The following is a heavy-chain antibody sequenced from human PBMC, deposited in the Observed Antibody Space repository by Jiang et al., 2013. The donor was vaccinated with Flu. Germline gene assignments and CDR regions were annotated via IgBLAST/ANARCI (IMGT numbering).Heavy chain of an antibody. V-gene: IGHV4-59*01. CDR3: ARDRHSEWSQYSNWFDP. CDR2: IYYSGST. J-gene: IGHJ5*02. D-gene: IGHD3-3*01. Sequence: VQLVESGPGLVKPSETLSLTCTVSGGSISSYYWSWIRQPPGKGLEWIGYIYYSGSTNYNPSLKSRVTISVDTSKNQFSLKLSSVTAADTAVYYCARDRHSEWSQYSNWFDPWGQGTLVTVSS. CDR1: GGSISSYY.